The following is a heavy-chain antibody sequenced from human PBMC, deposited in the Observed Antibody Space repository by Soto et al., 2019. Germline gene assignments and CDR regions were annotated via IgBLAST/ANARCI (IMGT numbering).Heavy chain of an antibody. Sequence: SGGSLRLSCAASGFTFSSYSMNWVRQAPGKGLEWVSSISSSSSYIYYADSVKGRFTISRDNAKNSLYLQMNSLRAEDTAVYYCARDLRFLEWLLDYWGQGTLVTVSS. V-gene: IGHV3-21*01. D-gene: IGHD3-3*01. J-gene: IGHJ4*02. CDR3: ARDLRFLEWLLDY. CDR1: GFTFSSYS. CDR2: ISSSSSYI.